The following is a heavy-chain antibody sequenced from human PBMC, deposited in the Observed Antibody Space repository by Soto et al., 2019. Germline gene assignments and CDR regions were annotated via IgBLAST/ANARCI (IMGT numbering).Heavy chain of an antibody. V-gene: IGHV3-21*01. CDR3: ARDNVAAAGLFDP. J-gene: IGHJ5*02. Sequence: PSETLSLTCTVSGGSISSYYWSWVRQAPGKGLEWVSSISSSSSYIYYADSVKGRFTISRDNAKNSLYLQMNSLRAEDTAVYYCARDNVAAAGLFDPWGQGTLVTVSS. D-gene: IGHD6-13*01. CDR1: GGSISSYY. CDR2: ISSSSSYI.